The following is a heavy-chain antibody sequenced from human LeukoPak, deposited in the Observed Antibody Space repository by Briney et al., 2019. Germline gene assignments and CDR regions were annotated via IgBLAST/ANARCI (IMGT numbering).Heavy chain of an antibody. CDR2: IYTSGST. V-gene: IGHV4-61*02. J-gene: IGHJ3*02. CDR1: GGSISSGSYY. D-gene: IGHD3-9*01. CDR3: ARDSVRYFDWLPEAFDI. Sequence: PSETLSLTCTVSGGSISSGSYYWSWIRQPARKGLEWIGRIYTSGSTNYNPSLKSRVTISVDTSKNQFSLKLSSVTAADTAVYYCARDSVRYFDWLPEAFDIWGQGTMVTVSS.